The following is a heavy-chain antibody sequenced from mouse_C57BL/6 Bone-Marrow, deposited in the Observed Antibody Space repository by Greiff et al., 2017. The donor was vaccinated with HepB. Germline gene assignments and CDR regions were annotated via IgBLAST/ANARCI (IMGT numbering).Heavy chain of an antibody. J-gene: IGHJ2*01. CDR2: INPNNGGT. Sequence: EVKLQESGPELVKPGASVKISCKASGYTFTDYYMNWVKQSHGKSLEWIGDINPNNGGTSYNQKFKGKATLTVDKSSSTAYMELRSLTSEDSAVYYCARWWYFDYWGQGTTLTVSS. V-gene: IGHV1-26*01. CDR3: ARWWYFDY. CDR1: GYTFTDYY. D-gene: IGHD1-1*02.